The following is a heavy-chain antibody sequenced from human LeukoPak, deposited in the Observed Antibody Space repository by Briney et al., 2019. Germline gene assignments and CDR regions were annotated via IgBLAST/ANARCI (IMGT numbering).Heavy chain of an antibody. V-gene: IGHV1-2*02. Sequence: ASVKVSCKASGYTFTDYYMHWVRQAPGQGLEWMGWINPNSGGSGGTNYAQKFQGRVTMTRDTSISTAYMELSRLRSDDTAVYYCARGSSSSLLAYYYYFMDVWGKGTTVTVSS. D-gene: IGHD6-6*01. J-gene: IGHJ6*03. CDR3: ARGSSSSLLAYYYYFMDV. CDR1: GYTFTDYY. CDR2: INPNSGGSGGT.